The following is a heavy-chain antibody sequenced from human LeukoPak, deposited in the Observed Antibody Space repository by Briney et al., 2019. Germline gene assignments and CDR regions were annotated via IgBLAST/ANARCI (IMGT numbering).Heavy chain of an antibody. J-gene: IGHJ6*02. Sequence: GASVKVSCKASGYTFTSYAMNWVRQAPGQGLEWMGWINTNTGNPTYAQGFTGRFVFSLDTSVSTAYLQISSLKAEDTAVYYCARDMGSGWPYGMDVWGQGTTVTVSS. CDR1: GYTFTSYA. CDR2: INTNTGNP. V-gene: IGHV7-4-1*02. D-gene: IGHD6-19*01. CDR3: ARDMGSGWPYGMDV.